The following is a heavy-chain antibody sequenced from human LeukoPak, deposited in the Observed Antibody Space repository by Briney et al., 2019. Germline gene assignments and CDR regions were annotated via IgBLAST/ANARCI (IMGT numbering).Heavy chain of an antibody. D-gene: IGHD1-1*01. CDR2: SYGGGDT. Sequence: QPGGSLRLSCAASGFTVSRNYMSWVPQAPGKGLEWVSVSYGGGDTYYPDSVKGRFTVSRDNPKNTVYLQMNSLRAEDTAVYFCARSPVLDRNDWSFADWGQGTLVTVSS. V-gene: IGHV3-53*01. J-gene: IGHJ4*02. CDR3: ARSPVLDRNDWSFAD. CDR1: GFTVSRNY.